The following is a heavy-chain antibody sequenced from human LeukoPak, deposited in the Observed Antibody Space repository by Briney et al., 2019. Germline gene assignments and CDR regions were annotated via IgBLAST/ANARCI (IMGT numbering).Heavy chain of an antibody. CDR2: INHSGST. Sequence: SETLSLTCAVYGGSFSGYYWSWIRQPPGKGLEWIGEINHSGSTNYNPSLKSRVTISVDTSKNQFSLKLSSVTAADTAVYYCARGRGGDSSGNYYFDYWGQGTLVTVSS. CDR1: GGSFSGYY. D-gene: IGHD6-19*01. J-gene: IGHJ4*02. V-gene: IGHV4-34*01. CDR3: ARGRGGDSSGNYYFDY.